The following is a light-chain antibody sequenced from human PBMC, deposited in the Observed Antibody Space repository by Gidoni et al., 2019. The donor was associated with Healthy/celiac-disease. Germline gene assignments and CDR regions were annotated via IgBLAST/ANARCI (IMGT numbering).Light chain of an antibody. Sequence: EIVMTHSPATLSVSPGERATLSCMASQSVSSNLAWYQQKPGQAPRLLIYGASTRATGIPARFSGSGSGTEFTLTISRLQSEDFAVYYCQQYNNWPPWTFGQGTKVEIK. J-gene: IGKJ1*01. CDR1: QSVSSN. CDR2: GAS. CDR3: QQYNNWPPWT. V-gene: IGKV3-15*01.